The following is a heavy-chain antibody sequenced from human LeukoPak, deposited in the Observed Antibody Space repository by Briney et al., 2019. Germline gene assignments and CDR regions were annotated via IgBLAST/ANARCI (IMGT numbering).Heavy chain of an antibody. V-gene: IGHV3-7*04. CDR1: GFTFSNYW. CDR2: IDQDGSEK. CDR3: ARVRLGATRDY. D-gene: IGHD1-26*01. J-gene: IGHJ4*02. Sequence: PGGSLRLSCEASGFTFSNYWMSWVRQAPGKGLEWVATIDQDGSEKYYVDSVKGRFTISRDNARNSLSLQMNSLRAEDTAVYYCARVRLGATRDYWGQGTLVTVSS.